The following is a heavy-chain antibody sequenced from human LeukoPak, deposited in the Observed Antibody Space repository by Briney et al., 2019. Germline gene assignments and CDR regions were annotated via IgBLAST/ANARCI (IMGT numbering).Heavy chain of an antibody. V-gene: IGHV3-30-3*01. CDR1: GFTFSNYT. CDR3: ARGYCSSTSCRRDFDY. D-gene: IGHD2-2*01. Sequence: GSLRLSCAASGFTFSNYTMHWVRQAPGKGLEWEAIILYDGNKKYYADSVKGRFTISRDNSKNTLYLQMNSLRVEDTAVYYCARGYCSSTSCRRDFDYWGQGTLVTVSS. J-gene: IGHJ4*02. CDR2: ILYDGNKK.